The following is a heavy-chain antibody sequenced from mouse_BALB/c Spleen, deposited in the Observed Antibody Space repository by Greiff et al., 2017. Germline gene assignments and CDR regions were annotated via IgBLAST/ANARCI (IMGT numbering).Heavy chain of an antibody. Sequence: DVKLVESGGGLVKPGGSLKLSCAASGFTFSSYTMSWVRQTPEKRLEWVATISSGGSYTYYPDSVKGRFTISRDNAKNTLYLQMSSLKSEDTAMYYCTRDTPYFDYWGQGTTLTVSS. J-gene: IGHJ2*01. CDR2: ISSGGSYT. CDR1: GFTFSSYT. V-gene: IGHV5-6-4*01. CDR3: TRDTPYFDY.